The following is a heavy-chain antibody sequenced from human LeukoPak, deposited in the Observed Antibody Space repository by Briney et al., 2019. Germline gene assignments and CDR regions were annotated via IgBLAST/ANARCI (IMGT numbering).Heavy chain of an antibody. Sequence: ASVKVSCKASGYTFTTYYMHWVRLAPGQGLEWMGWINTNTGNPTYAQGFTGRFVFSLGTSVNTAYLQISSLKAEDTAVYYCARVVHPYDYESSGLTYDAFDIWGQGTMVTVSS. CDR1: GYTFTTYY. J-gene: IGHJ3*02. CDR2: INTNTGNP. V-gene: IGHV7-4-1*02. D-gene: IGHD3-22*01. CDR3: ARVVHPYDYESSGLTYDAFDI.